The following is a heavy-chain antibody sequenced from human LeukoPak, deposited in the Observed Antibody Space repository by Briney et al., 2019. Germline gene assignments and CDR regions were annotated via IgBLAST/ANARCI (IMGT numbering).Heavy chain of an antibody. CDR3: ARAYYDSSADY. CDR2: IIPILGIA. V-gene: IGHV1-69*04. CDR1: GGTFSSYA. J-gene: IGHJ4*02. D-gene: IGHD3-22*01. Sequence: ASVKVSCKASGGTFSSYAISWVRQAPGQGLEWMGRIIPILGIANYAQKFQGRVTITADKSTSTAYMELSSLRSEDTAVYCCARAYYDSSADYWGQGTLVTVSS.